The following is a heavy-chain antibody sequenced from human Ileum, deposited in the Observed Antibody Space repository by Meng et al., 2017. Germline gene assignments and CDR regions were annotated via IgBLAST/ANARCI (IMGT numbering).Heavy chain of an antibody. CDR2: IYTSGHT. CDR1: GDSISSGTYY. J-gene: IGHJ6*02. CDR3: ARLYGSDTYFAYYYGMDV. V-gene: IGHV4-61*02. Sequence: SETRSLTRTVPGDSISSGTYYWSWIRQPAGKGLEWIGRIYTSGHTFYNPSLKSRATISLDRSRIQFSLERKSVTAADTPVYYCARLYGSDTYFAYYYGMDVWGQGTTVTVSS. D-gene: IGHD3-10*01.